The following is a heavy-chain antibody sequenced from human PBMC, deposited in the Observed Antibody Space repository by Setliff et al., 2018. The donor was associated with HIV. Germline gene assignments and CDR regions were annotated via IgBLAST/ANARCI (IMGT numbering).Heavy chain of an antibody. CDR2: INPSGGST. CDR1: GYTFTSYY. J-gene: IGHJ6*02. CDR3: ARAGVVVAATSYYYGMDV. D-gene: IGHD2-15*01. V-gene: IGHV1-46*01. Sequence: ASEKVSCKASGYTFTSYYMHWVRQAPGQGLEWMRIINPSGGSTSYAQKFQGRVTMTRDTSTSTVYMELSSLRSEDMAVHYCARAGVVVAATSYYYGMDVWGQGTTVTVSS.